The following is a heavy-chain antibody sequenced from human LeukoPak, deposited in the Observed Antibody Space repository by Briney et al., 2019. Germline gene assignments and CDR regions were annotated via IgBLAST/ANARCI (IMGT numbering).Heavy chain of an antibody. Sequence: SETLSLTCTVSGYSINSGYYWSWIRQPPGKRLEWIGSIYYSGSTYSNPTLKSRLTISVDTSKNQISLNSTSVTAADAAVYYCARLEPRPYQLPIPPYYNWFDPWGQGTLVTVSS. CDR3: ARLEPRPYQLPIPPYYNWFDP. D-gene: IGHD2-2*01. CDR2: IYYSGST. V-gene: IGHV4-38-2*02. J-gene: IGHJ5*02. CDR1: GYSINSGYY.